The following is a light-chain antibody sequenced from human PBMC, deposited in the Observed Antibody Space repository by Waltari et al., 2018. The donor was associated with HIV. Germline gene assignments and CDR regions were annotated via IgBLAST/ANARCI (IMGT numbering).Light chain of an antibody. CDR2: NTD. CDR1: SGTVPSAFS. Sequence: QTVVTQEPSFPVSPGGTITLNCGLSSGTVPSAFSPSWYQQTTGQPPRTLIYNTDTLSSGVPDRFSGSIVGNKAALTITGAQSEDESDYYCLLYMASGRVFGGGTRLTVL. V-gene: IGLV8-61*01. CDR3: LLYMASGRV. J-gene: IGLJ3*02.